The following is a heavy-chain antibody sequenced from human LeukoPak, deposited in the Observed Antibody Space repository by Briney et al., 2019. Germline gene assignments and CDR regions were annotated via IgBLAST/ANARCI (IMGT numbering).Heavy chain of an antibody. V-gene: IGHV3-23*01. J-gene: IGHJ4*02. CDR1: GFTFSSYA. Sequence: GGSLRLSCAASGFTFSSYAMTWVRQAPGKGLEWVSAISASGGSTYYADSVKGRFTISRDNSKSTLYLEMNSLRAEDTAIYYCAKNPLASGTIYFDSWGQGTLLTVSS. CDR2: ISASGGST. D-gene: IGHD1-1*01. CDR3: AKNPLASGTIYFDS.